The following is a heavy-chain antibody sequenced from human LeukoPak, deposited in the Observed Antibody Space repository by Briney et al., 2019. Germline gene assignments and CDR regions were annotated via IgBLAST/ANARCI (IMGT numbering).Heavy chain of an antibody. CDR3: ARESSYYYDSSGYYEGGDAFDI. Sequence: GGSLRLSCLASGFTFSGQYMSWVRQAPGKGLEWVANIRPDSSAKMYVDSVKGRFTISRDNDKNSLSLQMNSLRAEDTAVYYCARESSYYYDSSGYYEGGDAFDIWGQGTMVTVAS. J-gene: IGHJ3*02. CDR2: IRPDSSAK. CDR1: GFTFSGQY. V-gene: IGHV3-7*01. D-gene: IGHD3-22*01.